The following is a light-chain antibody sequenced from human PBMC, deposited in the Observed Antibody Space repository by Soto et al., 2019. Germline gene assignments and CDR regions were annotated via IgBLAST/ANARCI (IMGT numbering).Light chain of an antibody. Sequence: EIVMTQSPATLSVSPGERATLSCRASQSVSSNLAWYQQKAGQAPRLLIYGASTRATGVPTRISGSGSGTEFTLTISSLQSEDFAVYYCQQYNSWPLTFGGGTKVDIK. CDR1: QSVSSN. CDR2: GAS. J-gene: IGKJ4*01. CDR3: QQYNSWPLT. V-gene: IGKV3D-15*01.